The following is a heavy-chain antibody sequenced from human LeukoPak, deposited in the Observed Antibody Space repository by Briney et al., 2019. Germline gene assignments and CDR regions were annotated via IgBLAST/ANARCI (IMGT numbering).Heavy chain of an antibody. CDR2: ISAYNGNT. D-gene: IGHD2-2*01. CDR3: AREYRYCSSTSCFRHFDY. CDR1: GYTFTSYG. Sequence: ASVKVSCKASGYTFTSYGISWVRQAPGQGLEWMGWISAYNGNTNYAQKLQGRVTMTTDTSTSTAYMELRSLRSDDTAVYYCAREYRYCSSTSCFRHFDYWGQGTLVTVSS. V-gene: IGHV1-18*01. J-gene: IGHJ4*02.